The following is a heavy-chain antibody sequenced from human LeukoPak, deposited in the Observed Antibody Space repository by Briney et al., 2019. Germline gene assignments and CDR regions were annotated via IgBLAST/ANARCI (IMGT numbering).Heavy chain of an antibody. CDR3: ARLDYSNYGAYYYYMDV. CDR2: ISTSGTTI. V-gene: IGHV3-48*03. D-gene: IGHD4-11*01. Sequence: PGGSLRLSCAASGFTFSSFEMTWVRQAPGKGLEWLSHISTSGTTIYYADSVKGRFTISRDNAKNSLYLQMNSLRAEDTAVYYCARLDYSNYGAYYYYMDVWGKGTTVTVSS. J-gene: IGHJ6*03. CDR1: GFTFSSFE.